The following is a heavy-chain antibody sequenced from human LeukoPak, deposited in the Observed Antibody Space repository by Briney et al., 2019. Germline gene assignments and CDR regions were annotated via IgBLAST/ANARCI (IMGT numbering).Heavy chain of an antibody. CDR1: GGSISSSY. CDR2: IHYSGNT. V-gene: IGHV4-59*01. D-gene: IGHD3-22*01. CDR3: VRGYYDSSGSSNTFDX. J-gene: IGHJ3*02. Sequence: SETLSLTCTVSGGSISSSYWSWIRQPPGKGLEWIGYIHYSGNTNYTPTLKNRLTMSVDTSKNQFSLKLSSVTAADTAVYYCVRGYYDSSGSSNTFDXWGQGXMVTV.